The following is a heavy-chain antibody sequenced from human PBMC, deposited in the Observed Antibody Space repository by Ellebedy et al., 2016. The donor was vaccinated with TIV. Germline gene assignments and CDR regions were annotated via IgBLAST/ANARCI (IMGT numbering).Heavy chain of an antibody. CDR3: ARGKSGTYIHHAFDY. J-gene: IGHJ4*02. V-gene: IGHV3-23*01. D-gene: IGHD1-14*01. CDR1: GFTFSNYA. Sequence: GESLKISCAASGFTFSNYAMSWVRQAAGTGLEWVSGFGVSGDSTYYSDSVKGRFTISRDNSKNTLYLQMNSLRAEDTAIYYCARGKSGTYIHHAFDYWGQGTLVTVSS. CDR2: FGVSGDST.